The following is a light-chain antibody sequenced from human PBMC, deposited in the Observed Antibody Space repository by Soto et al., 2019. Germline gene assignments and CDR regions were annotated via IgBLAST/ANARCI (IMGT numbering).Light chain of an antibody. V-gene: IGLV1-40*01. J-gene: IGLJ1*01. CDR2: GNN. Sequence: QSVLTQPPSVSGAPGQRVTISCTGSSSNIGAGYAVHWYQQLPGTAPKLLIFGNNNRPSGVPDRFSASRSGTSASLAITGLQAEDESDYYCQSYDNSLDAADVFGTGTKLTVL. CDR3: QSYDNSLDAADV. CDR1: SSNIGAGYA.